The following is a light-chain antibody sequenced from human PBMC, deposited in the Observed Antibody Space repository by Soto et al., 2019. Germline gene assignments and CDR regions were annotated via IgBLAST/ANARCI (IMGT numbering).Light chain of an antibody. CDR1: QSVLHSSDNKNY. CDR3: QQFYFFPIT. Sequence: DIVMTQSPDSLAVSLGERATINCKSSQSVLHSSDNKNYLAWYQRKPGQAPNLLISWASTRESGVPDRFSGSGSGTDFNITINSLQAEDVAVYYCQQFYFFPITFGQGTRLEIK. J-gene: IGKJ5*01. V-gene: IGKV4-1*01. CDR2: WAS.